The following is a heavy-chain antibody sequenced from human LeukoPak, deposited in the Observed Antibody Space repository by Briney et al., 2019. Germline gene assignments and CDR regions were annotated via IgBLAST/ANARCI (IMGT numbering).Heavy chain of an antibody. D-gene: IGHD3-22*01. V-gene: IGHV4-4*07. CDR1: GYSISTYY. CDR2: IYTSGST. Sequence: SETLSLTCTVSGYSISTYYWSWIRQPAGKGLEWIGRIYTSGSTNYNPSLKSRVTMSVDTSKNQFSLKLSSVTAADTAVYYCVRVIGAPNYYYYMDVWGKGTTVTVSS. J-gene: IGHJ6*03. CDR3: VRVIGAPNYYYYMDV.